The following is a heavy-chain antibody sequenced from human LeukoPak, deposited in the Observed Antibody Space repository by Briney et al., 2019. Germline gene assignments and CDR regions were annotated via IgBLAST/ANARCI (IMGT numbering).Heavy chain of an antibody. D-gene: IGHD2-2*01. J-gene: IGHJ6*03. Sequence: SETLSLTCTVSGGSISSYYWSWIRQPPGKGLEWIGYIYYSGSTNYNPSLKSRVTISVDTSKNQFSLKLSSVTAADTAVYYCARDLGYCSSTSCYRGHYYYYMDVWGKGTTVTVSS. CDR1: GGSISSYY. CDR2: IYYSGST. CDR3: ARDLGYCSSTSCYRGHYYYYMDV. V-gene: IGHV4-59*12.